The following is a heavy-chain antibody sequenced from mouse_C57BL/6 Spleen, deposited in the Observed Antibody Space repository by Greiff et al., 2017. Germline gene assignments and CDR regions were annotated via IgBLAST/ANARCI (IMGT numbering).Heavy chain of an antibody. CDR1: GYTFTGYW. V-gene: IGHV1-9*01. CDR3: ARWITGTGYAMDY. D-gene: IGHD4-1*01. J-gene: IGHJ4*01. CDR2: ILPGSGST. Sequence: QVQLQQSGAELMKPGASVKLSCKATGYTFTGYWIEWVKQRPGHGLEWIGEILPGSGSTNYNEKFKGKATFTADTSSNTAYMQLSSLTTEDSASYYCARWITGTGYAMDYWGQGTSVTVSS.